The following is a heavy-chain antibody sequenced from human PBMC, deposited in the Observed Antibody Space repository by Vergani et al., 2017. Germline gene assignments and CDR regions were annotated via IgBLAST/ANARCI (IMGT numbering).Heavy chain of an antibody. V-gene: IGHV3-48*04. CDR1: GFSFNTYS. D-gene: IGHD1-26*01. Sequence: EVQLLESGGGLVQPGGCLRLSCAASGFSFNTYSLNWVRQAPGKGLEWISYIASSGSPIYYADSVEGRFIISRDNAKNTLYLQMDSLRAEDTAVYYCARDGWELLDYFYYMDVWGKGTTVTVSS. CDR2: IASSGSPI. CDR3: ARDGWELLDYFYYMDV. J-gene: IGHJ6*03.